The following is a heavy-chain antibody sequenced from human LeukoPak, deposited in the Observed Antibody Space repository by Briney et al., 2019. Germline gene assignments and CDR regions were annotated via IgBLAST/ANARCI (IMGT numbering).Heavy chain of an antibody. D-gene: IGHD1-26*01. Sequence: PSQTLSLTCTVSGGSISSGGYYWSWIRQPPGKGLEWIGYIYHSGSTYYNPSLKSRVTISVDRSKNQFSLKLSSVTAADTAVYYCARDRSSGSYPGYYYMDVWGKGTTVTVSS. CDR2: IYHSGST. V-gene: IGHV4-30-2*01. J-gene: IGHJ6*03. CDR1: GGSISSGGYY. CDR3: ARDRSSGSYPGYYYMDV.